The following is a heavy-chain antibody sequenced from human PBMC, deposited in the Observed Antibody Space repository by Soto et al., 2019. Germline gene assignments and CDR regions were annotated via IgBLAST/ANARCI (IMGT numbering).Heavy chain of an antibody. D-gene: IGHD3-10*01. CDR1: GYSISSGYY. Sequence: SETLSLTCAVSGYSISSGYYWGWIRQPPGKGLEWIGSIYHSGSTYYNPSLKSRVTISVDTSKNQFSLKLSSVTAADTAVYYCVGSGSYYWSDPWGQGTLVTVSS. CDR3: VGSGSYYWSDP. V-gene: IGHV4-38-2*01. CDR2: IYHSGST. J-gene: IGHJ5*02.